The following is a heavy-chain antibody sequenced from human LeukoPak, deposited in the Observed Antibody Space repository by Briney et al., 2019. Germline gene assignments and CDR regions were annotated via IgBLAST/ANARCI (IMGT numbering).Heavy chain of an antibody. Sequence: SRTLSLTCNVSGGAISRGDYYWSWIRQPPGKGLEWIGYIYHSGSTYYNPSLKSRITISVDTSKNQFSLKVTSVTAADTATYYCARFDIVEEGGPDYWGQGTLVTVSS. CDR3: ARFDIVEEGGPDY. J-gene: IGHJ4*02. D-gene: IGHD2-15*01. V-gene: IGHV4-30-4*01. CDR2: IYHSGST. CDR1: GGAISRGDYY.